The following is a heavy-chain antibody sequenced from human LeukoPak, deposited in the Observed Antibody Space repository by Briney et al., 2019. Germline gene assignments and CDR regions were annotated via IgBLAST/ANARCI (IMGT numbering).Heavy chain of an antibody. CDR3: ATFLAVIAARDSLYFQH. CDR2: VSGSGGVT. J-gene: IGHJ1*01. V-gene: IGHV3-23*01. Sequence: PGGSLRLSCGASGFTFSKYAMSWVRQAPGKGLEWVSGVSGSGGVTYYADSVKGRFTISRDNSKNTLHLQMSSLRAEDTAVYYCATFLAVIAARDSLYFQHWGQGTLVSVSS. D-gene: IGHD6-6*01. CDR1: GFTFSKYA.